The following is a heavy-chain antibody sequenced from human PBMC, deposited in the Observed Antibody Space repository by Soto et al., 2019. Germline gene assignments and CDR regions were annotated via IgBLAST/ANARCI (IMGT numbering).Heavy chain of an antibody. CDR3: AHEYSGYDYTGRHAFDI. CDR1: GFTFSDYY. J-gene: IGHJ3*02. D-gene: IGHD5-12*01. V-gene: IGHV3-11*01. CDR2: ISSSGSTI. Sequence: QVQLVESGGGLVKPGGFLRLSCAASGFTFSDYYMSWIRQAPGKRLEWVSYISSSGSTIYYADSVKGRFTISRDNAKNSLYLQMNSLRAEDTAVYYCAHEYSGYDYTGRHAFDIWGQGTMVTVSS.